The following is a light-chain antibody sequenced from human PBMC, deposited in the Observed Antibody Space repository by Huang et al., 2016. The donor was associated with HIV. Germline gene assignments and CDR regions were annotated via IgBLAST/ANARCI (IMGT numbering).Light chain of an antibody. V-gene: IGKV1-5*03. J-gene: IGKJ4*01. Sequence: IQMTQSPSTLSASVGDRVTITCRASQSISSWLAWYQQKPGKAPKLLIYKASNLESGVPSRLSGSGSGTEFTLTISSLQPDDFATYYCQQYNSYPLTFGGGTKVQIK. CDR3: QQYNSYPLT. CDR2: KAS. CDR1: QSISSW.